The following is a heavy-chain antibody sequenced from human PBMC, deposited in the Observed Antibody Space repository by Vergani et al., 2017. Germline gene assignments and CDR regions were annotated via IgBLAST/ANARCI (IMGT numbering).Heavy chain of an antibody. D-gene: IGHD3-10*01. CDR3: ARDVTMVRGVIMAL. CDR2: INPSGGSS. CDR1: GYTFTGYY. V-gene: IGHV1-46*01. Sequence: QVQLVQSGAEVKKPGASVKVSCKASGYTFTGYYMHWVRQAPGQGLEWLGIINPSGGSSSYAQTFQCRVTSTRDTSPSTVDMERSSLRAEDTAVYYCARDVTMVRGVIMALWGQGSLVTVSS. J-gene: IGHJ4*02.